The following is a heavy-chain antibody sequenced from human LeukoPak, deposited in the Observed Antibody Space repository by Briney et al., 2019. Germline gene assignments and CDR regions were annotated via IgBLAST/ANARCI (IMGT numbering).Heavy chain of an antibody. V-gene: IGHV1-2*02. Sequence: GASVKVSCKASGYTFTGYYMHWVRQAPGQGLEWMGWINPNSGGTKYAQKFQGRVTMTRDTSISTAYMELSRLRSDDTAVYYCAREPMTVVRGVKAPGQLIDNWGQGTLVTVSS. CDR1: GYTFTGYY. CDR3: AREPMTVVRGVKAPGQLIDN. J-gene: IGHJ4*02. CDR2: INPNSGGT. D-gene: IGHD3-10*01.